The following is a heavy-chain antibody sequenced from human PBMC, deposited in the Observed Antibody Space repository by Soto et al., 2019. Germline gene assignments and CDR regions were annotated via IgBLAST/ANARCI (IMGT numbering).Heavy chain of an antibody. D-gene: IGHD5-12*01. CDR2: IRSEAYGGTT. Sequence: GGSLRLSCTASGFTFGDYAMSWFRQAPGKGLEWVGFIRSEAYGGTTEYAASVKGRFTISRDDSKSIAYLQMNSLKTEDTAVYYCTRKWLRLPFDYWGQGTLVTVSS. CDR1: GFTFGDYA. CDR3: TRKWLRLPFDY. V-gene: IGHV3-49*03. J-gene: IGHJ4*02.